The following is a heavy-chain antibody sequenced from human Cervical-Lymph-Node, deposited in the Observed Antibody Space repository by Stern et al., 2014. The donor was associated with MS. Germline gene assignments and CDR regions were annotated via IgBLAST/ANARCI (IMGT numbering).Heavy chain of an antibody. CDR1: GGSISSYY. Sequence: VQLVESGPGLVKPSETLSLTCTVSGGSISSYYWSWIRQPPGKGLEWIGYIYYSGSTNYNPSLKSRVTISVDTSKNQFSLKLSSVTAADTAVYYCAREAGSSWYADAFDIWGQGTMVTVSS. V-gene: IGHV4-59*01. D-gene: IGHD6-13*01. CDR2: IYYSGST. J-gene: IGHJ3*02. CDR3: AREAGSSWYADAFDI.